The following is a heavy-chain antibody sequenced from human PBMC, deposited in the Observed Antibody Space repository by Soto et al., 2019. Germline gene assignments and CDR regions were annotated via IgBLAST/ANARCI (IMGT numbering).Heavy chain of an antibody. CDR1: GFTFSSYG. J-gene: IGHJ3*02. V-gene: IGHV3-33*01. CDR2: IWYDGSNK. CDR3: ASFGEPNAFDI. Sequence: PGGSLRLSCAASGFTFSSYGMHWVRQAPGKGLEWVAVIWYDGSNKYYADSVKGRFTISRDNSKNTLYLQMNSLRAEDTAVYYCASFGEPNAFDIWGQGTMVTVSS. D-gene: IGHD3-10*01.